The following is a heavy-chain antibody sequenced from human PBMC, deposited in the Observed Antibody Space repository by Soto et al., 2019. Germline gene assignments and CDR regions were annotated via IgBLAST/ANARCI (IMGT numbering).Heavy chain of an antibody. D-gene: IGHD3-10*01. CDR2: MNPNSGNT. J-gene: IGHJ6*03. Sequence: ASVKVSCKASGYTFTSYDINWVRQATGQGLGWMGWMNPNSGNTGYAQKFQGRVTMTRNTSISTAYMELSSLRSEDTAVYYCARGPRVTYYYYYMDVWGKGTTVTVSS. CDR3: ARGPRVTYYYYYMDV. V-gene: IGHV1-8*01. CDR1: GYTFTSYD.